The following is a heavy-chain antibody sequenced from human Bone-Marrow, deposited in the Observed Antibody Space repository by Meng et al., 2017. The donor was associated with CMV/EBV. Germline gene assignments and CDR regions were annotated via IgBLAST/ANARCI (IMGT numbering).Heavy chain of an antibody. Sequence: GESLKISCAASGFTVSSNYMSWVRQAPGKGLEWVSVIYSGGSTYYADSVKGRFTISRDYSKNTLYLQMNSLRAEDTAVYYCASDFGGNFDGVFEYWGQGTLVTVSS. J-gene: IGHJ4*02. V-gene: IGHV3-53*01. CDR2: IYSGGST. CDR3: ASDFGGNFDGVFEY. CDR1: GFTVSSNY. D-gene: IGHD4-23*01.